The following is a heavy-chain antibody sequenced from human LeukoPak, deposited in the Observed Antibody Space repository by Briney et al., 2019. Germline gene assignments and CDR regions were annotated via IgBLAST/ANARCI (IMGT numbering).Heavy chain of an antibody. CDR3: ARERGRNFDY. CDR2: ISSSSSTI. J-gene: IGHJ4*02. Sequence: GGSLRLSCAASGFTFSSYSMNWVRQAPGKGLEWVSYISSSSSTIYYADSVKGRFTISRDNAKNSLYLQMNSLRAEDTAVYYCARERGRNFDYWGQGTLVTVSS. V-gene: IGHV3-48*04. CDR1: GFTFSSYS.